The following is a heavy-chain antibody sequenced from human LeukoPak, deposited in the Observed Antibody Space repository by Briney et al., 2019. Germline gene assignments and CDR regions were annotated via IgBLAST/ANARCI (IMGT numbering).Heavy chain of an antibody. CDR1: EFTFSNYA. CDR2: ISGSGGST. V-gene: IGHV3-23*01. D-gene: IGHD2-15*01. CDR3: ARSTSSSGSFYSGLDY. J-gene: IGHJ4*02. Sequence: GGSLRLSCAASEFTFSNYAMTWVRQAPGKGLEWVSCISGSGGSTYYADSVKGRFTISRDDSKNTLYLQMNSLRAEDTAIYYCARSTSSSGSFYSGLDYWGQGTLVTVSS.